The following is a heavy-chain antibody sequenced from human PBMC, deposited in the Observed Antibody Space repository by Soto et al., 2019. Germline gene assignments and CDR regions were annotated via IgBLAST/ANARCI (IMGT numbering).Heavy chain of an antibody. J-gene: IGHJ4*02. CDR1: GFTVSSNY. CDR2: VYRGGTT. CDR3: AKDHPVIEVVKVFEY. D-gene: IGHD3-22*01. Sequence: GGSVRLSCAASGFTVSSNYMSWVRQAPGKGLEWVSLVYRGGTTYYADSVKGRFTISRDNSMNTLYLQMNSLRAEDTAVYYCAKDHPVIEVVKVFEYWGRGALVTVSS. V-gene: IGHV3-53*01.